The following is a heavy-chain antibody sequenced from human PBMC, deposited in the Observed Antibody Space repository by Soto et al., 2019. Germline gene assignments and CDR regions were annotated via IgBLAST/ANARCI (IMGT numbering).Heavy chain of an antibody. Sequence: SVKVSCKASGFTFTSSAFQWVRQARGQRLEWIGWIAVGSGYTNYAQRFQDRVTLTRDMSTATTYMELSRLTSEDTAVYYCARDRWGFEGYCSGGSCYSQKSGYYYYGMDVWGQGTTVTVSS. CDR3: ARDRWGFEGYCSGGSCYSQKSGYYYYGMDV. CDR1: GFTFTSSA. J-gene: IGHJ6*02. D-gene: IGHD2-15*01. CDR2: IAVGSGYT. V-gene: IGHV1-58*01.